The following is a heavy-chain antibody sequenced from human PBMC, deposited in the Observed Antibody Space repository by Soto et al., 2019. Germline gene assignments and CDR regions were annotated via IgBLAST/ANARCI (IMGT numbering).Heavy chain of an antibody. CDR2: ISGSSDTI. V-gene: IGHV3-48*01. CDR3: ARGTARRGWYFDL. Sequence: GGSLRLSCAASGFTLSSYNMNWVRQAPGKGLEWVSYISGSSDTIYYADSVKGRFTISRENSKNSLYLQMNSLRAEDTAVYYCARGTARRGWYFDLWGRGTLVTVSS. D-gene: IGHD6-6*01. J-gene: IGHJ2*01. CDR1: GFTLSSYN.